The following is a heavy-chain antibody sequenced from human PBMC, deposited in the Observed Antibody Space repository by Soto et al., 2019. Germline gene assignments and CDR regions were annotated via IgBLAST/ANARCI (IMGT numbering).Heavy chain of an antibody. V-gene: IGHV3-23*01. J-gene: IGHJ4*02. CDR2: ISGSGGST. D-gene: IGHD3-3*01. Sequence: LRLSCAASGFTFSSYAMSWVRQAPGKGLEWVSAISGSGGSTYYADSVKGRFTISRDNSKNTLYLQMNSLRAEDTAVYYCAKVFYDFWSGPDYWGQGTLVTVSS. CDR1: GFTFSSYA. CDR3: AKVFYDFWSGPDY.